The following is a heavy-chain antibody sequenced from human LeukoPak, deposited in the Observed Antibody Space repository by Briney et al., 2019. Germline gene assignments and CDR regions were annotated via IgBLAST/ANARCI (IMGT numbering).Heavy chain of an antibody. CDR2: ISGSGGST. D-gene: IGHD5-18*01. CDR3: AKASGPIQLWIPLGY. J-gene: IGHJ4*02. CDR1: GFTFSSYA. V-gene: IGHV3-23*01. Sequence: SGGSLRLSCAASGFTFSSYAMSWVRQAPGKGLEWVSAISGSGGSTYYADSVKGRFTISRDNSKNTLYLQMNSLRAEDTAVYYCAKASGPIQLWIPLGYWGQGTLVTVSS.